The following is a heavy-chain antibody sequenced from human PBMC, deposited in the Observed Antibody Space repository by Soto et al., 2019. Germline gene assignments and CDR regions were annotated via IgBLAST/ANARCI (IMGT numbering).Heavy chain of an antibody. J-gene: IGHJ3*02. V-gene: IGHV4-34*01. Sequence: SETLSLTCAVYGGSFSGYYWSWIRQPPGKGLEWIGEINHSGSTNYNPSLKSRVTISVDTSKNQFSLKLSSVTAADTAVYYCARPLYDILTSSHDAFDIWGQGTMVTVSS. D-gene: IGHD3-9*01. CDR1: GGSFSGYY. CDR2: INHSGST. CDR3: ARPLYDILTSSHDAFDI.